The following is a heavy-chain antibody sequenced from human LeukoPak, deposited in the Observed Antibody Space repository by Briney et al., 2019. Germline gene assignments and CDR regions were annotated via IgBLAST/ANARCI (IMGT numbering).Heavy chain of an antibody. V-gene: IGHV3-48*03. CDR1: GFTFSSYE. J-gene: IGHJ4*02. Sequence: GGSLRLSCAASGFTFSSYEMNWVRQAPGKGLEWVSYISSSGSTTYYADSVKGRYTISRDNAKNSLYLQMNSLRAEDTAVYYCARVLAAAGTSDYWGQGTLVTVSS. CDR3: ARVLAAAGTSDY. D-gene: IGHD6-13*01. CDR2: ISSSGSTT.